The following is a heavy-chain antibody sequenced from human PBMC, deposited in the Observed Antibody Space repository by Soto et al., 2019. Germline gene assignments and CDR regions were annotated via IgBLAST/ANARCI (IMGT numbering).Heavy chain of an antibody. J-gene: IGHJ6*01. CDR3: ETFCTRKYRGLEV. Sequence: SVEVSFKASWGTLSMNASSWCRQSPGQGLEWMGGIIPIFVKANYAQKFQGRVTINADKSTSTDYMELSSLRSEDTAVYYCETFCTRKYRGLEVWGPGTTVNVSS. CDR2: IIPIFVKA. CDR1: WGTLSMNA. V-gene: IGHV1-69*06. D-gene: IGHD3-16*02.